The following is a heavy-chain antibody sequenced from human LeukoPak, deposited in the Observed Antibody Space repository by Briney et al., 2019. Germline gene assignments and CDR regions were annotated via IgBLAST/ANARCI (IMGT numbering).Heavy chain of an antibody. CDR1: GFTFSDCY. J-gene: IGHJ5*02. CDR2: ISSSGSTI. D-gene: IGHD4-23*01. CDR3: ARDRLVTTGYHWFDP. V-gene: IGHV3-11*01. Sequence: GGSLRLSCAASGFTFSDCYMSWIRQAPGKGLEWVSYISSSGSTIYYADSVKGRFTISRDNAKNSLYLQMNSLRAEDTAVYYCARDRLVTTGYHWFDPWGQGTLVTVSS.